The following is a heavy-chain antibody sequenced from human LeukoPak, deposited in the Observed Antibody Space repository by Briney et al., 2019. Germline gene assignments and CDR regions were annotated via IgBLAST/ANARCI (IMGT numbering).Heavy chain of an antibody. D-gene: IGHD1-14*01. Sequence: GGSLRLSCEASGFIFRTYSMNWVRQAPGKGLEWVSYISSSSSTIYYADSVKGRFTISRDNAKNSLSLQMNSLRAEDTAVFYCARQSRPAYFDYWGQGTLVTVSS. CDR2: ISSSSSTI. CDR3: ARQSRPAYFDY. J-gene: IGHJ4*02. CDR1: GFIFRTYS. V-gene: IGHV3-48*01.